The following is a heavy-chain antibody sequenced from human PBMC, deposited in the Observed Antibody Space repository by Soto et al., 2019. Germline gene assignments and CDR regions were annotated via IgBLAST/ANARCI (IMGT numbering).Heavy chain of an antibody. D-gene: IGHD3-22*01. CDR3: STIYPQYYYASSGYFFQY. Sequence: SCSDAGRTLSPDPLNCVGQAHGEGLEWMGRIIPILGIANYAQKFQGRVTITADKSTSTAYMELSSLRSEDTAVYYCSTIYPQYYYASSGYFFQYWGQGTLVTVSS. V-gene: IGHV1-69*02. CDR1: GRTLSPDP. J-gene: IGHJ4*02. CDR2: IIPILGIA.